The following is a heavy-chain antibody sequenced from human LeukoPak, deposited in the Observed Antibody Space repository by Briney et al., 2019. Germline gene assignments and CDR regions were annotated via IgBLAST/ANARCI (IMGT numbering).Heavy chain of an antibody. Sequence: GASVKVSCKVSGYTLTELSMHWVRQAPGKGLESMGGFDPEDGETIYAQKFQGRVTMTEDTSTDTAYMELSSLRSEDTAVYYCATLGGRFGESFDYWGQGTLVTVSS. CDR1: GYTLTELS. CDR3: ATLGGRFGESFDY. D-gene: IGHD3-10*01. J-gene: IGHJ4*02. CDR2: FDPEDGET. V-gene: IGHV1-24*01.